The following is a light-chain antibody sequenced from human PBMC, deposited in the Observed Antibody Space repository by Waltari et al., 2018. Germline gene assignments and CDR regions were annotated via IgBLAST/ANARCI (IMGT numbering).Light chain of an antibody. Sequence: DIQMTQSPSSLSASVGDRVTITFQASQDISKYLNCYQHKSGKAPKLLIYDASNLERGVPSRFRGYGSGTNFTFSISSLQPEDFATYFCQQHHELQTFGQGTKLDIK. CDR1: QDISKY. CDR2: DAS. V-gene: IGKV1-33*01. CDR3: QQHHELQT. J-gene: IGKJ2*01.